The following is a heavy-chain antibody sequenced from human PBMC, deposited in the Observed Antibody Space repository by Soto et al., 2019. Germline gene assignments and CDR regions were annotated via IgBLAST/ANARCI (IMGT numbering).Heavy chain of an antibody. D-gene: IGHD2-15*01. CDR2: ISSSSSYI. V-gene: IGHV3-21*01. CDR3: ERDLLRVAPFDY. Sequence: EVQLVESGGGLVKPGGSLRLSCAASGFTFSSYSMNWVRQAPGKGLEWVSSISSSSSYIYYADSVKGRFTISRDNAKNSLYRQMSSLRAEDRAGYYCERDLLRVAPFDYWGQGTLVTVSS. J-gene: IGHJ4*02. CDR1: GFTFSSYS.